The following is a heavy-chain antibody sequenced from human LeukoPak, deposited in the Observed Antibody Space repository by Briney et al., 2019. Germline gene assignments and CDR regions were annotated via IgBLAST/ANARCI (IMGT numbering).Heavy chain of an antibody. CDR2: IYTSGST. CDR1: GGSISSYY. V-gene: IGHV4-4*08. Sequence: PSETLSLTCTVSGGSISSYYWSWIRQPPGKGLEWIGYIYTSGSTNYNPSLKSRVTISVDTSKNQFSLKLSSVTAADTAVYYCARDSRDFVYYFDYWGQGTLVTVSS. D-gene: IGHD5-24*01. CDR3: ARDSRDFVYYFDY. J-gene: IGHJ4*02.